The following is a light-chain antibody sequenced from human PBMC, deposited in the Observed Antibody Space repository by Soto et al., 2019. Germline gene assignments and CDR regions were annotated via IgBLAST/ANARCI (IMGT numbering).Light chain of an antibody. CDR3: QQYKSYPWT. CDR2: EES. V-gene: IGKV1-9*01. CDR1: QAVPNN. J-gene: IGKJ1*01. Sequence: DIHLTQSPSFLSASVGDRVTITCRPSQAVPNNMAWYQQKPGKPPKLLIYEESTLNSGVPSRFSGRKSGTQFTLTIDSLQPEDFATYYCQQYKSYPWTFGQGTRWIS.